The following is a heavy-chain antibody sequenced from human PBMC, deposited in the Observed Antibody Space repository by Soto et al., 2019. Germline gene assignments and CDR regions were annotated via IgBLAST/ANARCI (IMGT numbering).Heavy chain of an antibody. CDR2: ISYDGSNE. V-gene: IGHV3-30-3*01. CDR1: GFTFSSYA. D-gene: IGHD2-15*01. CDR3: ARWTYIGAFDI. Sequence: QVQLVESGGGVVQPGRSLRLSCAASGFTFSSYAMHWVRQAPGKGLEWVAVISYDGSNEYYADSVKGRFTISRDNSKNTLYLQMNSLRAEDTAVYYCARWTYIGAFDIWGQGTMVTVSS. J-gene: IGHJ3*02.